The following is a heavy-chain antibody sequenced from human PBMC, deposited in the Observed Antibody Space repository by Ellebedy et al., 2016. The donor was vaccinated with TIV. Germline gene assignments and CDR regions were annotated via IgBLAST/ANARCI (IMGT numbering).Heavy chain of an antibody. CDR2: INPNNGDT. CDR1: GYTFTGYY. Sequence: ASVKVSCKASGYTFTGYYMHWVRQAPGQGLEWVGWINPNNGDTNYAQKFQGRVTMTGDTSISTAYMELSRLRSDDTAVYYCARDPPWADMDVWGQGTAVTVSS. D-gene: IGHD7-27*01. CDR3: ARDPPWADMDV. V-gene: IGHV1-2*02. J-gene: IGHJ6*02.